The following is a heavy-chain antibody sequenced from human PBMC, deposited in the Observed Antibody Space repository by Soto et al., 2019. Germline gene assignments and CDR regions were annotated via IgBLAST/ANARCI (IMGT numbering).Heavy chain of an antibody. CDR3: VKDKLYSNYEHYFDH. D-gene: IGHD4-4*01. CDR1: GFSFQNYA. CDR2: ISWNRGTI. Sequence: EVQLVESGGGLVQPGRSLRHSCAASGFSFQNYAMHWVRQAPGKGLEWVSGISWNRGTIGYADSVRGRFTISRDNAKNSLYLQMNSLRPEDTAFYYCVKDKLYSNYEHYFDHWGQGTLVTVSS. V-gene: IGHV3-9*01. J-gene: IGHJ4*02.